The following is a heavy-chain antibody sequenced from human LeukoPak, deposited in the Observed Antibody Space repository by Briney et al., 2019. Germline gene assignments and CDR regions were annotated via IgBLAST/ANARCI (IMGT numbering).Heavy chain of an antibody. CDR1: GFTSGNFW. Sequence: GGSLRLSCAVSGFTSGNFWMNWVRQAPGKGLEWVASIRQDGGEKSYVDSVKGRFTISRDNTKNSLYLQMSSLRAEDTAVYYCARDGTAAGLYFDLWGQGTLVIVSS. D-gene: IGHD6-13*01. CDR3: ARDGTAAGLYFDL. V-gene: IGHV3-7*01. J-gene: IGHJ4*01. CDR2: IRQDGGEK.